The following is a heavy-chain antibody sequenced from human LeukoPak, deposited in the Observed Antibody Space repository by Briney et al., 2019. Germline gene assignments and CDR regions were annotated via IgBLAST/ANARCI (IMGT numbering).Heavy chain of an antibody. CDR3: ARGHSLYSGRSMRRGDWFDP. D-gene: IGHD2/OR15-2a*01. V-gene: IGHV4-34*01. J-gene: IGHJ5*02. CDR2: INHSGST. CDR1: GGSFSGYY. Sequence: SETLSLTCAVYGGSFSGYYWSWIRQPPGKGLEWIGEINHSGSTNYNPSLKSRVTMSVDTSKNQFSLKLSSVTAADTAVYYCARGHSLYSGRSMRRGDWFDPWGQGTLVTVSS.